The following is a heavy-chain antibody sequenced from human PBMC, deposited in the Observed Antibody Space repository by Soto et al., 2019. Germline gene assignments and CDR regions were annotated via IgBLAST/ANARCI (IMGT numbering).Heavy chain of an antibody. CDR1: GFTFSGRS. CDR2: VSPNGNDT. CDR3: IRGFYGLDV. J-gene: IGHJ6*02. V-gene: IGHV3-64D*08. Sequence: EVQLVESGGGLVQPGGSLRLSCSVSGFTFSGRSMHWVRQAPGKGLEYVSGVSPNGNDTYYTDSVKGRFTISRDNSKNTLHLQMSSLRPEDTALFYCIRGFYGLDVWGQGTTVTVSS.